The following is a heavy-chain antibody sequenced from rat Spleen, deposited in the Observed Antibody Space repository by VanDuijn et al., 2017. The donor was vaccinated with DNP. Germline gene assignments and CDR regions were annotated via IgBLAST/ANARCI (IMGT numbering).Heavy chain of an antibody. Sequence: EVQLQESGPGLVKPSQPLSLTCSVTGSSITSNYWGWIREFPGNKMQYIGHISYSGTTNYNPSLKSRIHITRDTSKNQFFLHLHSVTTDDTATYHCARWPGYNPPYAMDAWGQGTSVTVSS. V-gene: IGHV3-1*01. D-gene: IGHD1-4*01. CDR1: GSSITSNY. CDR2: ISYSGTT. J-gene: IGHJ4*01. CDR3: ARWPGYNPPYAMDA.